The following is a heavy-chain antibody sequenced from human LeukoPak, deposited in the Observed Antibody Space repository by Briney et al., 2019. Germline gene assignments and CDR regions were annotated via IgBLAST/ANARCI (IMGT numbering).Heavy chain of an antibody. J-gene: IGHJ6*03. CDR1: GGSFSGYY. Sequence: PSETLSLTCAVYGGSFSGYYWSWIRQPPGKGLEWIGEINHSGSTNYHSGSTNYNPSLKSRVTISVDTSKNQFSLKLSSVTAADTAVYFCARHKDYYYSYMDVWGKGTTVTISS. CDR3: ARHKDYYYSYMDV. CDR2: INHSGSTNYHSGST. V-gene: IGHV4-34*01.